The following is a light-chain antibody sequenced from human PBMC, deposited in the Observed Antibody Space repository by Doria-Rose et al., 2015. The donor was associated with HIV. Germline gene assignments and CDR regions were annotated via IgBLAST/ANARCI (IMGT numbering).Light chain of an antibody. CDR1: QSLLYTSKNY. V-gene: IGKV4-1*01. J-gene: IGKJ3*01. Sequence: TQSPESLGMSLGERASLNCKSNQSLLYTSKNYLAWYQQKPGQTPKLLIYWASTRQSGVPARFSGGGSGADFTLTISSLEAEDVAVYYCQQYYDTPSFGPGTTVDIK. CDR2: WAS. CDR3: QQYYDTPS.